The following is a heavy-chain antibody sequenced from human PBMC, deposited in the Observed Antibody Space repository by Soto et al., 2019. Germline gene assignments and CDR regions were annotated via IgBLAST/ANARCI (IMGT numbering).Heavy chain of an antibody. CDR1: GFTFSSYA. D-gene: IGHD1-26*01. Sequence: EVQLLESGGGLVQPGGSLRLSCAASGFTFSSYAMSWVRQAPGKALEWVSAISGSGGSTYYADSVKGRFTISRDNSKKTLYLQMNSLRAEDTAVYYCAKDRYSGSRTSWFDPWGQGTLVTVSS. V-gene: IGHV3-23*01. CDR2: ISGSGGST. CDR3: AKDRYSGSRTSWFDP. J-gene: IGHJ5*02.